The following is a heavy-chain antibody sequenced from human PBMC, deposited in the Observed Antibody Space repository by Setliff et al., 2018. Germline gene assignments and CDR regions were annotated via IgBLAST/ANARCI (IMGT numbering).Heavy chain of an antibody. J-gene: IGHJ4*02. D-gene: IGHD3-22*01. CDR2: IYYSGST. Sequence: SETLSLTCTVSGGSISSYYWSWIRQPPGKGLEWIGYIYYSGSTNYNPSLKSRVTMSLDTSENQLSLKLSSVTAADTAVYYCARESRYYYDNLGTLDYWGQGTLVTVSS. CDR1: GGSISSYY. CDR3: ARESRYYYDNLGTLDY. V-gene: IGHV4-4*08.